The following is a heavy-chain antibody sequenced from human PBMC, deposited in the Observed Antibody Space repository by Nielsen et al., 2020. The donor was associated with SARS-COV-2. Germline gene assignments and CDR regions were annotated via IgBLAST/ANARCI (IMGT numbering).Heavy chain of an antibody. V-gene: IGHV4-31*03. Sequence: SETLSLTCTVSGGSISSGGYYWSWIRQHPGKGLEWIGYIYYSGSTYYNPSLKSRVTISVDTSKNQFSLKLSSVTAADTAVYYCARDRTGVGAFDIWGQGTMVTVSS. CDR2: IYYSGST. CDR1: GGSISSGGYY. D-gene: IGHD4-23*01. J-gene: IGHJ3*02. CDR3: ARDRTGVGAFDI.